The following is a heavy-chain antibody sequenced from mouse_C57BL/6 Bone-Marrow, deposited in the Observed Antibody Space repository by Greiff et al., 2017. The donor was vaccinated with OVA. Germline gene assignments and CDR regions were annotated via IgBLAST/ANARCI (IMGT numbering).Heavy chain of an antibody. D-gene: IGHD2-5*01. CDR1: GYSITSGYY. V-gene: IGHV3-6*01. CDR3: ARVDYSKGAY. J-gene: IGHJ3*01. CDR2: ISYDGSN. Sequence: VQLKESGPGLVKPSQSLSLTCSVTGYSITSGYYWNWIRQFPGNKLEWMGYISYDGSNNYNPSLKNRISITRDTSKNQFFLKLNSVTTEDTATYYCARVDYSKGAYWGQGTLVTVSA.